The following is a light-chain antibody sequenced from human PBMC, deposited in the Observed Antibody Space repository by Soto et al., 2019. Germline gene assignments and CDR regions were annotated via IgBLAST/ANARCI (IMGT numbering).Light chain of an antibody. Sequence: DIQMTQSPSTLSASVGDRVTITCRASQSISSWLAWYQQKPGKAPKLLFYKASSLERGVPPRFSGSGSGTEFTLTISSLQPDDFAIYYCQQYSGYWTFGQGTKVEIK. CDR3: QQYSGYWT. CDR2: KAS. J-gene: IGKJ1*01. CDR1: QSISSW. V-gene: IGKV1-5*03.